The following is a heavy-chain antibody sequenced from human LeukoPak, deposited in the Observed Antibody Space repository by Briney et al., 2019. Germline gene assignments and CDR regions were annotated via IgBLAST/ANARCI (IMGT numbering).Heavy chain of an antibody. D-gene: IGHD3-10*01. CDR3: ARVGGVHGSGTPSAY. CDR1: GYTFTSYG. J-gene: IGHJ4*02. CDR2: ISAYKGNT. Sequence: ASVKVSCKAAGYTFTSYGISWVRQAPGQGLEWMGWISAYKGNTNYAQKLQGRVTMTTDTSTSTAYMELRSLRSDDTAVYYCARVGGVHGSGTPSAYWGQGTLVTVSS. V-gene: IGHV1-18*01.